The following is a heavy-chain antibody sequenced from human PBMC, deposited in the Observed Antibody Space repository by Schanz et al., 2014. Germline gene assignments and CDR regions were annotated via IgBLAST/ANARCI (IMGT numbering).Heavy chain of an antibody. CDR2: IVPSLGLA. V-gene: IGHV1-69*02. CDR3: ARGTRVRTTDFWSGLYYFDY. Sequence: QVQLVQSGAEVKKPGASMKVSCKASGGTFSTYPINWLRQAPGQGLEWMGRIVPSLGLAKYEQKFQDKVTITADTSTTTAYMELSGLRSEDAAVYYCARGTRVRTTDFWSGLYYFDYWGQGTLVTVSS. J-gene: IGHJ4*02. D-gene: IGHD3-3*01. CDR1: GGTFSTYP.